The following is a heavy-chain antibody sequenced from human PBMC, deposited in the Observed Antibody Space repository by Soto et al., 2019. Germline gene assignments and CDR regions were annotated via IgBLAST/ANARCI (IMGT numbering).Heavy chain of an antibody. J-gene: IGHJ5*02. CDR2: INHSGNT. CDR3: ARVTTYYGSGGYNWFDP. Sequence: QVQLHQWGAGLLKPSETLSLTCALYSGSFSGYYWSWIRQPPGKGLEWIGEINHSGNTKYNTSLKSRVAVSVDTSTNPFALKLTSVTVADTAMYYCARVTTYYGSGGYNWFDPWGQGTLVTVSS. CDR1: SGSFSGYY. V-gene: IGHV4-34*01. D-gene: IGHD3-10*01.